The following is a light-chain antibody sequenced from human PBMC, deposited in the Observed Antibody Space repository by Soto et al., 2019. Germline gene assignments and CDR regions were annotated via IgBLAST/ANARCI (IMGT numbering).Light chain of an antibody. CDR1: SSDVGSYNL. CDR2: EGS. V-gene: IGLV2-23*01. J-gene: IGLJ3*02. Sequence: QSVLTQPASVSGSPGQSITISCTGTSSDVGSYNLVSWYQQHPGKAPKLMIYEGSKRPSGVSNRFSGSKSGNTASLTISGLQAEDEADYYCAAWDDSLSAVFGGGTKLTVL. CDR3: AAWDDSLSAV.